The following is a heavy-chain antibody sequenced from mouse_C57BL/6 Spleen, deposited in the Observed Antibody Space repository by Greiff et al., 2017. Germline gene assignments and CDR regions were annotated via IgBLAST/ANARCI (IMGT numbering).Heavy chain of an antibody. Sequence: QVQLQQPGAELVKPGASVKLSCKASGYTFTSYWMHWVKQRPGRGLEWIGRIDPNSGGTKYNEKFKSKATLTVDKPSSTAYMQLRSQTLEDSAVYYCSRDRDYSNYEDAMDYWGQGTSVTVSS. CDR2: IDPNSGGT. V-gene: IGHV1-72*01. J-gene: IGHJ4*01. CDR1: GYTFTSYW. CDR3: SRDRDYSNYEDAMDY. D-gene: IGHD2-5*01.